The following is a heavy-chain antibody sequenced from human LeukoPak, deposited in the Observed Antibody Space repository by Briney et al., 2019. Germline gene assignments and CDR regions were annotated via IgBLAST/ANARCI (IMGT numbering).Heavy chain of an antibody. CDR2: INYSGST. CDR1: GGSVSSGSYY. J-gene: IGHJ4*02. V-gene: IGHV4-61*01. CDR3: ARDSPGKTAFDY. Sequence: SETQSLTCTVSGGSVSSGSYYWSWIRQPPGKGLEWIGYINYSGSTNYNPSLKSRVTISVDTSKNQFSLKLSSVTAADTAVYYCARDSPGKTAFDYWGQGTLVTVSS.